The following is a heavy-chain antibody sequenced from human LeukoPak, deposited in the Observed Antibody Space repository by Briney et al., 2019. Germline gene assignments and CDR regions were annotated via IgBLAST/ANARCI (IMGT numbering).Heavy chain of an antibody. Sequence: SETLSLTCTVSGASIGSYFWSWIRQPPRKGLEWIGYISQNGYTKYTPSLKSRVTISRDTSENQFSLILSSVTAADTAVYYCTRHDVVAVIGHGMAVWGQGTTVTVSS. J-gene: IGHJ6*02. CDR2: ISQNGYT. CDR1: GASIGSYF. D-gene: IGHD2-15*01. CDR3: TRHDVVAVIGHGMAV. V-gene: IGHV4-59*08.